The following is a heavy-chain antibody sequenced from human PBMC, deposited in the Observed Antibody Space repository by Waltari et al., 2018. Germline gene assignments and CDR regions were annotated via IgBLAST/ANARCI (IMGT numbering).Heavy chain of an antibody. CDR3: AGGGSPYYYDSSGYYFDY. V-gene: IGHV1-69*01. D-gene: IGHD3-22*01. J-gene: IGHJ4*02. Sequence: QVQLVQSGAEVKKPGSSVKVSCKASGGTFSSYASSWVRQAPGQGLEWMGGIIPIFGTANYAQKFQGRVTITADESTSTAYMELSSLRSEDTAVYYCAGGGSPYYYDSSGYYFDYWGQGTLVTVSS. CDR1: GGTFSSYA. CDR2: IIPIFGTA.